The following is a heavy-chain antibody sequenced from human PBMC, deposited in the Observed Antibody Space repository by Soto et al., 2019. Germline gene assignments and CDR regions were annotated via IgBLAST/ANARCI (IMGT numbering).Heavy chain of an antibody. CDR1: GFTFSDYW. V-gene: IGHV3-7*01. D-gene: IGHD3-3*01. J-gene: IGHJ4*02. Sequence: EVQLVESGGALVQPGGSLRLSCAPSGFTFSDYWMSWVRQAPGKGLEWVANIKLDGSEEYYVDSVKGRFTISRDNAENSLSLQMKSLRVEDTAVYYCARPPRGEWRPHLDCWGQGTLVTVSS. CDR3: ARPPRGEWRPHLDC. CDR2: IKLDGSEE.